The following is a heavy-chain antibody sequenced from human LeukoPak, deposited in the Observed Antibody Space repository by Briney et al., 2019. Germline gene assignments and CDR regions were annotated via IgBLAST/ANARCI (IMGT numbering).Heavy chain of an antibody. V-gene: IGHV3-23*01. J-gene: IGHJ4*02. CDR2: LSPNSERT. CDR3: AREQSGTRGWYTVDH. D-gene: IGHD6-19*01. CDR1: VFTYSPYD. Sequence: TGRCLRLSYASSVFTYSPYDIRGAPHAPAKGLEWGSALSPNSERTYYADSVKGRFTISRDNCKDTVSLQIMNLRVEDTAFYYCAREQSGTRGWYTVDHWGRGTLVTVSS.